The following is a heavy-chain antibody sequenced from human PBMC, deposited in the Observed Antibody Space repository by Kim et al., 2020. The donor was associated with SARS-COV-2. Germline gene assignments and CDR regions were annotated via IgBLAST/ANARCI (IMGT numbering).Heavy chain of an antibody. CDR1: GFTFSDYY. V-gene: IGHV3-11*06. J-gene: IGHJ6*02. CDR3: ARATLMVRGVINPRGMDV. CDR2: ISSSSSYT. Sequence: GGSLRLSCAASGFTFSDYYMSWIRQAPGKGLEWVSYISSSSSYTNYADSVKGRFTISRDNAKNSLYLQMNSLRAEDTAVYYCARATLMVRGVINPRGMDVWGQGTTVTVSS. D-gene: IGHD3-10*01.